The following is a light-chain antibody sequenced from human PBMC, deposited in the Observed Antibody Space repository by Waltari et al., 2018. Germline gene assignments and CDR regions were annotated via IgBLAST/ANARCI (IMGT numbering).Light chain of an antibody. Sequence: QPELTQSPSASASLGASVKLTCILSSGHSSYAIAWHQQQPQKGPRYLMKLNSDGSHNKGDGIPDRFSVSSCGAERYLTISSLQSEDEAYYYCQTWGTGTHVVFGGGTKLTVL. J-gene: IGLJ2*01. CDR3: QTWGTGTHVV. V-gene: IGLV4-69*01. CDR2: LNSDGSH. CDR1: SGHSSYA.